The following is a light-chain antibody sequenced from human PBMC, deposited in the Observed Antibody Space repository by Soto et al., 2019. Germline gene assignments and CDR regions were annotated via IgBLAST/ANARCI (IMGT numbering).Light chain of an antibody. CDR1: QSVSSS. Sequence: DIVLTQSPAALSLSPGERATLSCRASQSVSSSLAWYQQKPGQTPRLLIYDASNRATGIPARFNGSGSGTDFTLTGSSLEPEDFAVYYCQQRSNWPLTFGGGTKVEI. J-gene: IGKJ4*01. V-gene: IGKV3-11*01. CDR2: DAS. CDR3: QQRSNWPLT.